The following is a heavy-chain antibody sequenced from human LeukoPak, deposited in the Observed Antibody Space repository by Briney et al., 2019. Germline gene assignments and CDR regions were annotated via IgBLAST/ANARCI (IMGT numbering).Heavy chain of an antibody. CDR3: ARVAGGYCSSTSCPPSYYYYYYMDV. J-gene: IGHJ6*03. D-gene: IGHD2-2*01. CDR1: GGSISSYY. V-gene: IGHV4-59*12. CDR2: IYYSGST. Sequence: PSETLSLTCTVSGGSISSYYWSWIRQPPGKGLEWIGYIYYSGSTNYNPSLESRVTISVDKSKNQFSLKLSSVTAADTAVYYCARVAGGYCSSTSCPPSYYYYYYMDVWGKGTTVTVSS.